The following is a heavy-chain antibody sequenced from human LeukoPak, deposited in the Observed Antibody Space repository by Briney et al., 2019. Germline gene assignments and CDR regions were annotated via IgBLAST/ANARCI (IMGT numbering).Heavy chain of an antibody. CDR2: IYYSGST. CDR1: GGSISSYY. Sequence: SETLSLTCTVSGGSISSYYWSWIRQPPGKGLEWIGYIYYSGSTNYNPSLKSRVTISVDTSKNQFSLKLSSVTAADTAVYYCARVESCSSTSCYTGYYYYYGMDVWGQGTTVTVSS. CDR3: ARVESCSSTSCYTGYYYYYGMDV. V-gene: IGHV4-59*01. D-gene: IGHD2-2*02. J-gene: IGHJ6*02.